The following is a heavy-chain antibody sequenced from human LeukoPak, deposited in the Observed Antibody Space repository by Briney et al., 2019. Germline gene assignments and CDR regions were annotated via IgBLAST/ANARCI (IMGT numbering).Heavy chain of an antibody. CDR2: INHSGST. V-gene: IGHV4-34*01. J-gene: IGHJ4*02. CDR1: GGSSSGYY. CDR3: ARGYRGLGDY. Sequence: PSETLSLTCAVYGGSSSGYYWSWIRQPPGKGLEWIGEINHSGSTNYNPSLKSRVTISVDTSKNQFSLKLSSVTAADTAVYYCARGYRGLGDYWGQGTLVTVSS. D-gene: IGHD3/OR15-3a*01.